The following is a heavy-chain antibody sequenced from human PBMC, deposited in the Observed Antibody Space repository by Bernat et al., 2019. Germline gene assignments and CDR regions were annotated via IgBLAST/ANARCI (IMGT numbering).Heavy chain of an antibody. D-gene: IGHD6-19*01. CDR3: ASVRAVAGTPYYYYGMDV. J-gene: IGHJ6*02. CDR2: TYYRSKWYN. Sequence: QVQLQQSGPGLVKPSQTLSLTCAISGDSVSSNSAAWNWIRQSPSRGLEWLGRTYYRSKWYNDYAVSVKSRITINPDTSKNQFSLQLNSVTPEDTAVYYCASVRAVAGTPYYYYGMDVWGQGTTVTVSS. V-gene: IGHV6-1*01. CDR1: GDSVSSNSAA.